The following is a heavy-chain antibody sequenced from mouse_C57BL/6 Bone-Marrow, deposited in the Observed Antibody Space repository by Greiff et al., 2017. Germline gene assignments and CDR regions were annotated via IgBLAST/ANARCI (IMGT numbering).Heavy chain of an antibody. V-gene: IGHV1-64*01. D-gene: IGHD1-1*01. CDR1: GYTFTSYW. CDR3: ARSRLLRFAY. J-gene: IGHJ3*01. Sequence: QVQLQQPGAELVKPGASVKLSCKASGYTFTSYWMHWVKQRPGQGLEWIGMIHPNRGSTNYNEKFKSKATLTVDKSSSTAYMQLSSLTSEDSAVYYCARSRLLRFAYWGQGTLVTVSA. CDR2: IHPNRGST.